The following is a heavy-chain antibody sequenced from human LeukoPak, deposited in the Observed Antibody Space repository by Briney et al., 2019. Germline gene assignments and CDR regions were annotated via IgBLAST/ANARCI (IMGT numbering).Heavy chain of an antibody. CDR3: ARDRHNAFDI. CDR1: GFTFSSYA. CDR2: ISYDGSNK. J-gene: IGHJ3*02. Sequence: GGSLRLSCAASGFTFSSYAMHWVRQAPGKGLEWVAVISYDGSNKYYADSVKGRFTISRDNSKNTLYLQMNSLRDEDTAVYYCARDRHNAFDIWGQGTMVTVSS. V-gene: IGHV3-30-3*01.